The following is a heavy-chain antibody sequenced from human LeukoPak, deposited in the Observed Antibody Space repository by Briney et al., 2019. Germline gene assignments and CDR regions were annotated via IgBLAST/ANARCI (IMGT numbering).Heavy chain of an antibody. CDR3: AKDHYYYDSSGYPDY. V-gene: IGHV3-30*18. CDR2: ISSDQKTQ. J-gene: IGHJ4*02. Sequence: GGSLRLSCAASGFTFSDYVIHWVRQAPGKGLEWVAVISSDQKTQFYADSVKGRFTISRDNSKNTLYLQMNSLRAEDTAVYYCAKDHYYYDSSGYPDYWGQGTLVTVSS. CDR1: GFTFSDYV. D-gene: IGHD3-22*01.